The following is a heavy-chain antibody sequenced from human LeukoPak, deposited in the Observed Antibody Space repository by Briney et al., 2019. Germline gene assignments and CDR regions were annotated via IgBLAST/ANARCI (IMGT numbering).Heavy chain of an antibody. CDR3: AKDVRVGGGGMDV. CDR2: ISGSGDNA. V-gene: IGHV3-23*01. D-gene: IGHD1-26*01. CDR1: GFTFSNYA. J-gene: IGHJ6*02. Sequence: GGSLRLSCAASGFTFSNYAMNWVRQAPGKGLERVSLISGSGDNAYYADSVRGRFTISRDKSKNTVSLQMNSLRGEDTAVYYCAKDVRVGGGGMDVWGQGTPVTVSS.